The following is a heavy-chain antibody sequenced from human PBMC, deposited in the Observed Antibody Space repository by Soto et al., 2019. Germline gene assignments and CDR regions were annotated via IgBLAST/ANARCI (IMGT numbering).Heavy chain of an antibody. CDR1: GYTFTSYD. V-gene: IGHV1-8*01. J-gene: IGHJ3*02. CDR2: MNPNSGNT. Sequence: QVQLVQCGTEVKKPGASVKVSCKASGYTFTSYDINWVRQATGQGLEWMGWMNPNSGNTGYAQKFQGRVTMTRNTSISTAYMVLSSLRSEDTAVYYCARGINYYASGDDAFDIWGQGTMVTVSS. D-gene: IGHD3-10*01. CDR3: ARGINYYASGDDAFDI.